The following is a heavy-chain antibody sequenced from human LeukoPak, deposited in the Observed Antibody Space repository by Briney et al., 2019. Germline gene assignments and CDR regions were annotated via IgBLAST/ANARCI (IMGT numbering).Heavy chain of an antibody. V-gene: IGHV4-34*01. Sequence: PSETLSLTCAVYGGSFSGYYWSWIRQPPGKGLEWIGEINHSGSTNYNPSLKSRVTTSVDTSKNQFSLKLSSVTAADTAVYYCARHGKAAAGTDYWGQGTLVTVSS. D-gene: IGHD6-13*01. CDR2: INHSGST. CDR1: GGSFSGYY. J-gene: IGHJ4*02. CDR3: ARHGKAAAGTDY.